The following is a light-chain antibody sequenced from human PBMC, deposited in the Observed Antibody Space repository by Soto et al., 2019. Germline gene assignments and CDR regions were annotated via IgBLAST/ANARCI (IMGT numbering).Light chain of an antibody. V-gene: IGLV2-14*01. CDR3: SSYTSSSTLEGVV. CDR2: EVS. J-gene: IGLJ2*01. Sequence: QSALTQPASVSGSPGQSITISCTGSSSDVGAYNYVSWYQHHPGKAPKLMVYEVSNRPSGVSNRFSGSKSGSTSSLTISGLQAEDEAVYYCSSYTSSSTLEGVVFGGGTKVTVL. CDR1: SSDVGAYNY.